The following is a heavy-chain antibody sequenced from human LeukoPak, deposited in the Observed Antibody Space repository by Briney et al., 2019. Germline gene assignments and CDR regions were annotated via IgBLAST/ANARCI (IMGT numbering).Heavy chain of an antibody. Sequence: SETLSLTCTVSGGSISSYYWSWIRQPPGKGLEWIGYIYYSGSTNYNPSLKSRVTISVDTSKNQFSLKLSSVTAADTAVYYCARDLSGETSANAFDIWGQGTMVTVSS. CDR1: GGSISSYY. V-gene: IGHV4-59*12. J-gene: IGHJ3*02. D-gene: IGHD3-16*01. CDR2: IYYSGST. CDR3: ARDLSGETSANAFDI.